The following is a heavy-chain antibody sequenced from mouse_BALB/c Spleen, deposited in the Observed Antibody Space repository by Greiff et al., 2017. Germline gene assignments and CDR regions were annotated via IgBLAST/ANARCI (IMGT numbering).Heavy chain of an antibody. CDR3: ARDYYYGEGFAY. CDR2: IWAGGST. D-gene: IGHD1-1*01. V-gene: IGHV2-9*02. Sequence: QVQLKESGPGLVAPSQSLSITCTVSGFSLTCYGVHWVRQPPGKGLEWLGVIWAGGSTNYNSALMSRLSISKDNSKSQVFLKMNSLQTDDTAMYYCARDYYYGEGFAYWGQGTLVTVSA. J-gene: IGHJ3*01. CDR1: GFSLTCYG.